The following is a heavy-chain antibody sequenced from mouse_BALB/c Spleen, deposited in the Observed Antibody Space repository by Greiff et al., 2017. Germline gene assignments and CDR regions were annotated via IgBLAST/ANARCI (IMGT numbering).Heavy chain of an antibody. Sequence: EVKVVESGGGLVKLGGSLKLSCAASGFTFSSYYMSWVRQTPEKRLELVAAINSNGGSTYYPDTVKGRFTISRDNARNILYLQMSSLRSEDTAMYYCARGDYYGSSYDFAYWGQGTLVTVSA. D-gene: IGHD1-1*01. CDR3: ARGDYYGSSYDFAY. CDR2: INSNGGST. J-gene: IGHJ3*01. V-gene: IGHV5-6-2*01. CDR1: GFTFSSYY.